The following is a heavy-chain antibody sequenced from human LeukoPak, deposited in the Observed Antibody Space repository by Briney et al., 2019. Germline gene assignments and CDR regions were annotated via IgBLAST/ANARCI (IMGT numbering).Heavy chain of an antibody. D-gene: IGHD2-2*01. J-gene: IGHJ4*02. CDR2: ISGSGNSI. CDR1: GFTFSAYE. CDR3: VRDVRGYCGSTSCRPFDS. Sequence: PGGSLRLSCAASGFTFSAYEMNWVRQAPGKGLEPVSYISGSGNSISYADSVRGRFTISRDNAKNSLFLQMNSLRVEDTAVYYCVRDVRGYCGSTSCRPFDSWGRGTQVTVSS. V-gene: IGHV3-48*03.